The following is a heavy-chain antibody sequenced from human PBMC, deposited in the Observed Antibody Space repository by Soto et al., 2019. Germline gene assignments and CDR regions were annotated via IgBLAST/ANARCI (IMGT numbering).Heavy chain of an antibody. D-gene: IGHD3-9*01. Sequence: GSGPTLVNPTQTLTLTCTFSGFSLSTSGMCVSWIRQPPGKALEWLALIDWDDDKYYSTSLKTRLTISKDTSKNQVVLTMTNMDPVDTATYYCARISDWLSVGAFDIWGQGTMVTVSS. CDR3: ARISDWLSVGAFDI. CDR2: IDWDDDK. V-gene: IGHV2-70*01. J-gene: IGHJ3*02. CDR1: GFSLSTSGMC.